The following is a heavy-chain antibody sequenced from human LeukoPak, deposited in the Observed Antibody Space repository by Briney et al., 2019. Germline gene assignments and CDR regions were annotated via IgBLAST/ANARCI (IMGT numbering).Heavy chain of an antibody. CDR1: GYSFTSYW. V-gene: IGHV5-51*01. Sequence: GESLKISCQGSGYSFTSYWIGWVRQMPGKGLEWMGIIHPGDSDTRYSPSFQGQVTISADKSISTAYLQWSSLKASDTAMYYCARRQCSGGSCYNWFDRWGQGTLVTVSS. D-gene: IGHD2-15*01. CDR2: IHPGDSDT. J-gene: IGHJ5*02. CDR3: ARRQCSGGSCYNWFDR.